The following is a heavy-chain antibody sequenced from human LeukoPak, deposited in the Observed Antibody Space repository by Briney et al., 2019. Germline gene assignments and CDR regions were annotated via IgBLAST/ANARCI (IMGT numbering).Heavy chain of an antibody. Sequence: AGGSLRLSCAASGFTFSSYGMSWVRQAPGKGLEWVSAISGSGGSTYYADSVKGRFTISRDNSKNTLYLQMNSLRAEDTAVYYCAKGVEHRHPWPVLYYFDYWGQGTLVTVSS. J-gene: IGHJ4*02. V-gene: IGHV3-23*01. D-gene: IGHD1-14*01. CDR1: GFTFSSYG. CDR2: ISGSGGST. CDR3: AKGVEHRHPWPVLYYFDY.